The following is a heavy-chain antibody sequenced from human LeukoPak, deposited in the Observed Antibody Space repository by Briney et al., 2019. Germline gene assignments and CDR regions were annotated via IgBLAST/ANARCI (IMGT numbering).Heavy chain of an antibody. CDR3: VRGGGLPNCGGYCPPDT. V-gene: IGHV4-30-2*06. CDR1: SGSISSSVYS. Sequence: PSETLSLTCAVSSGSISSSVYSWSWIRQSPGGGLEWIGSFVHSVTTSYNPSLQSRATISGDRSKNQFSLNLNSVTAADTAVYYCVRGGGLPNCGGYCPPDTWGQGKMVTVSS. CDR2: FVHSVTT. J-gene: IGHJ3*02. D-gene: IGHD2-21*02.